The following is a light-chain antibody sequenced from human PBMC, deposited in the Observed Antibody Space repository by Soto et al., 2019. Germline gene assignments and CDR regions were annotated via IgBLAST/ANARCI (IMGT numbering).Light chain of an antibody. CDR2: AAS. Sequence: DIQLTQSPSFLSASVGDRVTLTCRASQGISRFLAWYQQRPGKAPELLIYAASTLQSGVPSRFSGSGSGTEFTLTISGLQPEDSAAYYCQQLDSYPPAFGGGTKLEIK. CDR1: QGISRF. J-gene: IGKJ4*01. CDR3: QQLDSYPPA. V-gene: IGKV1-9*01.